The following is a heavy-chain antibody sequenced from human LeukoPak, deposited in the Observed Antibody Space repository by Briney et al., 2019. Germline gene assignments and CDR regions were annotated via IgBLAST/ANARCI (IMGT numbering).Heavy chain of an antibody. CDR3: ARAYYDSSGYLLDAFDI. J-gene: IGHJ3*02. Sequence: GGSLRLSCAASGFTLSSYAMSWVRQAPGKGLEWVSAISDSGNTYHADSVKGRFTISRDNSKNTLYLQMNSLRAEDTAVYYCARAYYDSSGYLLDAFDIWGQGTMVTVSS. CDR1: GFTLSSYA. D-gene: IGHD3-22*01. CDR2: ISDSGNT. V-gene: IGHV3-23*01.